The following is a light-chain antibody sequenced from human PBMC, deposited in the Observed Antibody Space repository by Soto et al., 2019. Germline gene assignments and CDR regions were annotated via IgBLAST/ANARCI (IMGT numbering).Light chain of an antibody. J-gene: IGKJ5*01. Sequence: AIQMTQSPSSLSASVGDRVTITCRASQGIRNDLGWYQQKPGKAPKLLIYAASSLQSGVPSTFSGSGSGTDFTLTISSLQPEDFALYYCQQYNKWPLITFGQGTRLEIK. CDR3: QQYNKWPLIT. V-gene: IGKV1-6*01. CDR2: AAS. CDR1: QGIRND.